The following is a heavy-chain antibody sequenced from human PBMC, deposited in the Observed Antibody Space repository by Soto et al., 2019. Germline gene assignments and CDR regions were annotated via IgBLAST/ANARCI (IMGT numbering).Heavy chain of an antibody. CDR1: GYTFTRYT. V-gene: IGHV1-3*01. D-gene: IGHD2-15*01. CDR2: INPDNGNT. J-gene: IGHJ5*02. CDR3: ARGIATGQLDP. Sequence: ASVKVSFKASGYTFTRYTRNWLRQAPGQRLEWMGWINPDNGNTKSSQKFQDRVIITRDTSASTAYMDLSSLRSEDTAVYYCARGIATGQLDPWGQGTLVTVSS.